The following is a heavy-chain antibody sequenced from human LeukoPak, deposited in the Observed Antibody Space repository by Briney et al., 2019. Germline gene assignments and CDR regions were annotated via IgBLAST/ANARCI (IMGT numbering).Heavy chain of an antibody. D-gene: IGHD1-26*01. CDR2: FYQSGST. CDR1: GYSMSSGYY. J-gene: IGHJ4*02. V-gene: IGHV4-38-2*02. Sequence: PSETLSLTCTVSGYSMSSGYYWGWIRQSPETGLEWIGSFYQSGSTYYNPSLKSRVTISVDTSKNQFALKLSSVTAADTAVYYCARAVSGSPDFWGQGTLVTVSS. CDR3: ARAVSGSPDF.